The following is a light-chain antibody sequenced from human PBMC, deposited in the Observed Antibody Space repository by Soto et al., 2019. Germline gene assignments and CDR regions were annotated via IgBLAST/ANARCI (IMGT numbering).Light chain of an antibody. V-gene: IGKV1-39*01. CDR3: QQYYRYPWT. J-gene: IGKJ1*01. Sequence: DIQMTQSPSSLSASIGDRVTITSRASHSISSYLNWYQQKPGKAPKLLIYAAANLQSGVPSRFSGGGSGADFTLTISSLQPDDFAVYYCQQYYRYPWTFGQGTKVDIK. CDR2: AAA. CDR1: HSISSY.